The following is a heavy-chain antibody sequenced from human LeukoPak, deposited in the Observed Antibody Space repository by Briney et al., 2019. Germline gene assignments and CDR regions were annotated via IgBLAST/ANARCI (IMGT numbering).Heavy chain of an antibody. Sequence: GGSLRLSCAVSGFPFTRFYMSWIRQAPGEGLEWISYIGLSGSPLDYADSVRGRFTISRDNAKNSLYLEMNSLRAEDTAVYYCARKDFSSGSFSYWGHGILVTVSS. CDR2: IGLSGSPL. D-gene: IGHD3-22*01. CDR3: ARKDFSSGSFSY. V-gene: IGHV3-11*04. CDR1: GFPFTRFY. J-gene: IGHJ4*01.